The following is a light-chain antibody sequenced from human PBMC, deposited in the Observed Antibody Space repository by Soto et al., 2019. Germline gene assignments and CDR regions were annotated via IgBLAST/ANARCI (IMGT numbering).Light chain of an antibody. Sequence: DIPMTQSPSSLSASVGDRVTITCQASQDISNYLNWYQQKPGKAPKLLIYGASNLETGVPSRFSWSGSWTDFTFTISSLETEYIATYYCQQYDNLPLTFGGGTKVEIK. CDR1: QDISNY. CDR3: QQYDNLPLT. V-gene: IGKV1-33*01. CDR2: GAS. J-gene: IGKJ4*01.